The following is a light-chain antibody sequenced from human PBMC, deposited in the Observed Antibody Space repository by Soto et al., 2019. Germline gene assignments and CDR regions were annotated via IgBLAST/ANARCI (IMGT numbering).Light chain of an antibody. J-gene: IGLJ1*01. CDR2: EVT. CDR1: SSDVGNGYDS. V-gene: IGLV2-14*01. Sequence: QSVLTQPASVSGSPGQSITISCSGSSSDVGNGYDSVSCYQQHPGKAPKLIIYEVTNRPSGVSSRFSGSKSGNTASLTISGLQAEDEAYYYCCSFAGNAIDYVFGTGTKVTVL. CDR3: CSFAGNAIDYV.